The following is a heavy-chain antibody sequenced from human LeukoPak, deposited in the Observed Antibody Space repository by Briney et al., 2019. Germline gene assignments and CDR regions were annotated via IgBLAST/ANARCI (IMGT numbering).Heavy chain of an antibody. CDR2: IHASGPT. CDR3: ARHDPGIAARPFYN. Sequence: SETLSLTCTVSGGSISTYYWSWIRRPPGKGLEWIAYIHASGPTHYKPSLKSRITLSLDTSKNQFSLKLSSVTAADTAVDYCARHDPGIAARPFYNWGQGTLVTVSS. V-gene: IGHV4-4*09. D-gene: IGHD6-6*01. J-gene: IGHJ4*02. CDR1: GGSISTYY.